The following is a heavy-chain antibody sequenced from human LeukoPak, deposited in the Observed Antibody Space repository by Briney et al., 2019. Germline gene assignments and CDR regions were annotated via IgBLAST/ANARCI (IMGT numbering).Heavy chain of an antibody. V-gene: IGHV1-46*01. CDR3: ARGYSGSEPYFDF. D-gene: IGHD1-26*01. CDR2: INPTGGSA. Sequence: ASVKVSCKASGYTFTNYYIHWVRQAPGQGLEWMGIINPTGGSASYTQKFQGRVTMTRDTSTSTVYMELRGLKSEDTAVYFCARGYSGSEPYFDFWGQGSLVTVSS. J-gene: IGHJ4*02. CDR1: GYTFTNYY.